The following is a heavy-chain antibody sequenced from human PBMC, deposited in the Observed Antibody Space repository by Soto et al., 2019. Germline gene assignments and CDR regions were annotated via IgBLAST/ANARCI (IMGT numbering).Heavy chain of an antibody. CDR3: VKSRGGNNFDFFD. J-gene: IGHJ4*02. D-gene: IGHD5-12*01. CDR2: IRGNGDPP. Sequence: LRLSCSASGFTFSSYAMHWVRQAPGKGLEYVSGIRGNGDPPFYADSVKGRFTISRDNSKNTLYLQMSSLSADDTAVYYCVKSRGGNNFDFFDWSQGALVTVSS. V-gene: IGHV3-64D*06. CDR1: GFTFSSYA.